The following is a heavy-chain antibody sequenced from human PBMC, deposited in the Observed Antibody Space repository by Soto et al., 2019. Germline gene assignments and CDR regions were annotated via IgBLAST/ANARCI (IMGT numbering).Heavy chain of an antibody. J-gene: IGHJ4*02. CDR2: INPHSGDT. V-gene: IGHV1-2*02. CDR3: ARGYSTGWYSSVFFDY. Sequence: QVQLVQSGAEVKNPGASVKVSCKTSGDTFTGYYMHWVRQAPGQGLEWMGWINPHSGDTDYAQTFQGRVTMTRDTSIRTAYMELSRPRSNDTAFYYCARGYSTGWYSSVFFDYWGQGTRVTVSS. D-gene: IGHD6-19*01. CDR1: GDTFTGYY.